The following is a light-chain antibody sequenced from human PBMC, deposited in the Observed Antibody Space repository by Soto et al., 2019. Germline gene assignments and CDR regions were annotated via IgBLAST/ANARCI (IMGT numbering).Light chain of an antibody. CDR1: QDISDY. J-gene: IGKJ4*01. Sequence: DIQMTQSPSSLSAFVGDRVTISCRASQDISDYLAWYQQRPGKIPNLLIYAASTLQSGVPPRFSGSGSGTDFTLTISSLHPEDVATYYCHSYNSAPLSFGGGTKVEIK. CDR2: AAS. V-gene: IGKV1-27*01. CDR3: HSYNSAPLS.